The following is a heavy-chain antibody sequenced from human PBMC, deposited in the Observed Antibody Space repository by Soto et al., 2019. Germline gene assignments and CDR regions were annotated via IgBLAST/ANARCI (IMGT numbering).Heavy chain of an antibody. Sequence: GGSLRFSCAASGFAITGYWMSLDSQAPGKGLECVSNITQDGSEKYDVDSVKGRLTISRDNAKNSAYLQMKSLSAEDTALDYVTRDFGNPKGRFEAWGRGTVVTISS. CDR3: TRDFGNPKGRFEA. D-gene: IGHD3-10*01. CDR1: GFAITGYW. CDR2: ITQDGSEK. V-gene: IGHV3-7*01. J-gene: IGHJ5*02.